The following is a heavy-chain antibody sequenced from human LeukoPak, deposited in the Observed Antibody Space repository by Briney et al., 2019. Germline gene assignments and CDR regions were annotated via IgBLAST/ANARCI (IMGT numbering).Heavy chain of an antibody. D-gene: IGHD6-19*01. CDR1: GYSISNGYY. CDR2: IYRSGST. Sequence: SETLSLTCTVSGYSISNGYYWDWIRQPPGRGLEWIGNIYRSGSTSYNPSLKIRVTISVDTSKNQFSLKVNSVTAADTAVYYCARRHSSGWFYYWGQGTLVTVSS. J-gene: IGHJ4*02. V-gene: IGHV4-38-2*02. CDR3: ARRHSSGWFYY.